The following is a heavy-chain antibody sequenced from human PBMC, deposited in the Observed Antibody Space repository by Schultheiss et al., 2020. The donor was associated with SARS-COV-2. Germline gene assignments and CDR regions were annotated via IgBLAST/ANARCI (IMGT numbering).Heavy chain of an antibody. CDR3: AREGGDMVVVIGGPPRYYYFMDV. D-gene: IGHD2-2*01. V-gene: IGHV1-18*01. CDR1: GYTFSNFG. J-gene: IGHJ6*03. Sequence: ASVKVSCQASGYTFSNFGISWVRQAPGQGLEWMGWISGYNGDTKYAQKIQGRVTMTTDTSTNTAYMELRSLTSDDTAVYYCAREGGDMVVVIGGPPRYYYFMDVWGKGNTGNGSS. CDR2: ISGYNGDT.